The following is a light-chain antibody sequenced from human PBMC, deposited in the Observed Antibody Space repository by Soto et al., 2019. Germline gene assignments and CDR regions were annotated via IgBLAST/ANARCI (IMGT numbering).Light chain of an antibody. Sequence: EIVMTQSPGTLSVSLGERVTLSCRASQSVSRNLACYQQRPGQVPRLLFYAASTRATDVPGTFSGSGSGTEFTLTISSLQSEDFAVYYCQQFEKWPFTFGQGTKLEIK. J-gene: IGKJ2*01. V-gene: IGKV3-15*01. CDR2: AAS. CDR3: QQFEKWPFT. CDR1: QSVSRN.